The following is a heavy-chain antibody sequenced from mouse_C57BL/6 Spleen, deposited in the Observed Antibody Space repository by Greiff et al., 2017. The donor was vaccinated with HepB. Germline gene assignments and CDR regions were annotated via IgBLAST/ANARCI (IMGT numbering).Heavy chain of an antibody. Sequence: EVQLQQSGTVLARPGASVKMSCKTSGYTFTSYWMHWVKQRPGQGLEWIGAIYPGNSDTSYNQKFKGKAKLTAVTSASTAYMELSSLTNEDSAVYYCTRRAVVAGDYAMDYWGQGTSVTVSS. CDR2: IYPGNSDT. V-gene: IGHV1-5*01. J-gene: IGHJ4*01. CDR3: TRRAVVAGDYAMDY. CDR1: GYTFTSYW. D-gene: IGHD1-1*01.